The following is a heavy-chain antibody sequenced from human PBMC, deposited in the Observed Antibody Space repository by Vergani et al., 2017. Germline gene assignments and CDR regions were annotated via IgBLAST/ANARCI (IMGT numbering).Heavy chain of an antibody. J-gene: IGHJ4*02. CDR1: GFTVSSNY. V-gene: IGHV3-53*05. CDR2: IYSGGST. CDR3: AKDILGIAATGTGFDY. D-gene: IGHD6-13*01. Sequence: EVQLVETGGGLIQPGGSLRLSCAASGFTVSSNYMSWVRQAPGKGLEWVSVIYSGGSTYYADSVKGRFTISRDNSKNSLYLQMNSLRAEDMALYYCAKDILGIAATGTGFDYWGQGTLVTVSS.